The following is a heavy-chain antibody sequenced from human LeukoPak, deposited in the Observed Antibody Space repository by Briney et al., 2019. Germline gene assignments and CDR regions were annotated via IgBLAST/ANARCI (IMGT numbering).Heavy chain of an antibody. J-gene: IGHJ4*02. CDR2: IMQDGSEI. V-gene: IGHV3-7*01. D-gene: IGHD3-10*01. CDR1: GFTLRDVW. Sequence: GGSLRPSCAASGFTLRDVWMSWVRQPPGKGLAWVANIMQDGSEIHYVDSVKGRFTISRDNAKNSLYLQMNSLRAEDTAVYYCARGSRLHFYGRTQEHFDTWGLGTLVTVSS. CDR3: ARGSRLHFYGRTQEHFDT.